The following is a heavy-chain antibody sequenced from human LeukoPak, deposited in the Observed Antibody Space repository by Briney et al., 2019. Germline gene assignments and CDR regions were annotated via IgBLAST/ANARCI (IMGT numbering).Heavy chain of an antibody. J-gene: IGHJ4*02. CDR2: IRYDGSNK. CDR3: ASPLISSSGSYYIR. V-gene: IGHV3-30*02. D-gene: IGHD3-10*01. Sequence: GGSLRLSCAASGFTFSSYGMHWVRQAPGKGLEWVAFIRYDGSNKYYADSVKGRFTISRDNSKNTLYLQMNSLRAEDTAVYYCASPLISSSGSYYIRWGQGTLVTVSS. CDR1: GFTFSSYG.